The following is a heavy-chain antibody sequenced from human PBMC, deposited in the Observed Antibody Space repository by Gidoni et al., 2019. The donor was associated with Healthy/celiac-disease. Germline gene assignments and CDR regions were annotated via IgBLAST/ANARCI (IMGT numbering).Heavy chain of an antibody. CDR2: IYYSGST. D-gene: IGHD6-13*01. V-gene: IGHV4-39*01. CDR1: GRSISSSSYY. J-gene: IGHJ4*02. CDR3: ARSSAAGYYFDY. Sequence: QLQLQESRPGLVKPSETLSLTCTVSGRSISSSSYYWGWIRQPPGKGLEWIGSIYYSGSTYYNPSLKSRVTIAVDTSKNQFSLKLSSVTAADTAVYYCARSSAAGYYFDYWGQGTLVTVSS.